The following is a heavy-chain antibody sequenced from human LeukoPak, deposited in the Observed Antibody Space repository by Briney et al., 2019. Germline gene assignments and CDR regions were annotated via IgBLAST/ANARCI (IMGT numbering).Heavy chain of an antibody. CDR3: ATYRQIQVPFEF. V-gene: IGHV3-21*04. CDR1: GFTFSRHS. J-gene: IGHJ4*02. D-gene: IGHD5-18*01. CDR2: IFPSSDEI. Sequence: GGSLRLSCAASGFTFSRHSMNWVRQAPGKGLEWVSSIFPSSDEIHYADSVKGRFTISRDNSRSTLSLQMDSLRAEDTATYYCATYRQIQVPFEFWGQGTLVTVSS.